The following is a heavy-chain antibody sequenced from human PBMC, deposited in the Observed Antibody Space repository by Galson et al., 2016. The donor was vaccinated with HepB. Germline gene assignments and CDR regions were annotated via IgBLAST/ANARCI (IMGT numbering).Heavy chain of an antibody. J-gene: IGHJ6*03. Sequence: QSGAAVKKPGESLQISCKGSGYSFPSYWIAWVRQMPGKGLECMGIIYPTDSDIRYSPSFQGHVSISVDKSISTAYLQWSSLEASDTATYYCARRNMVAEPAAIPLSRYYYTHCMDVWGKGTTVTV. V-gene: IGHV5-51*01. CDR3: ARRNMVAEPAAIPLSRYYYTHCMDV. D-gene: IGHD2-2*01. CDR2: IYPTDSDI. CDR1: GYSFPSYW.